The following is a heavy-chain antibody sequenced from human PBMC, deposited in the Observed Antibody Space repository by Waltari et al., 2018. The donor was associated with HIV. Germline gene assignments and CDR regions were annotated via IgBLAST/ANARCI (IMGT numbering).Heavy chain of an antibody. CDR3: ARLHIVVVVAANSGWFDP. J-gene: IGHJ5*02. CDR1: GYSFTSYW. D-gene: IGHD2-15*01. Sequence: EVQLVQSGAEVKKPGESLKISCKGSGYSFTSYWIGWVRQMPGKGLEWLGGIYPGDPDTRYSPSFQGQVTISADKSISTAYLQWSSLKASDTAMYYCARLHIVVVVAANSGWFDPWGQGTLVTVSS. CDR2: IYPGDPDT. V-gene: IGHV5-51*01.